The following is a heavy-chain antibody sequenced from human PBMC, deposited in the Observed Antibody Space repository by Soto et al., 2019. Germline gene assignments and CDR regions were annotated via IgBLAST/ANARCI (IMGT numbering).Heavy chain of an antibody. D-gene: IGHD2-15*01. CDR1: GFSLSTSGMR. V-gene: IGHV2-70*04. CDR2: IDWDDDK. Sequence: SGPTLVSHTHPLTLTCAFSGFSLSTSGMRVSWIRQPPGKALEWLARIDWDDDKFYNTSLKTRLTISKDSSKNQVVLTMTNMDPVDTATYYCARMFHCSGGTCPFDYWGQGALVTVSS. J-gene: IGHJ4*02. CDR3: ARMFHCSGGTCPFDY.